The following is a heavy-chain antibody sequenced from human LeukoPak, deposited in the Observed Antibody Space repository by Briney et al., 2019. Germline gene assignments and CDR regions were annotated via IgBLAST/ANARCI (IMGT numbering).Heavy chain of an antibody. V-gene: IGHV3-48*03. CDR2: ISSSGSTI. CDR1: GFTFSSYE. Sequence: GGSLRLSYVASGFTFSSYEMNWVRQAPGKGLEWVSYISSSGSTIYYADSVKGRFTISRDNAKNSLYLQMNSLRAEDTAIYYCASLTLERLLSDYWGQGTLVTVSS. CDR3: ASLTLERLLSDY. J-gene: IGHJ4*02. D-gene: IGHD3-3*01.